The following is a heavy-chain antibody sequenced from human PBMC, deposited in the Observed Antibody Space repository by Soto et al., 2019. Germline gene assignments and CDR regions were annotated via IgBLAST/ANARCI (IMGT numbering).Heavy chain of an antibody. V-gene: IGHV1-2*04. D-gene: IGHD3-10*01. Sequence: ASVKVSCKASGYTFTGYYMHWVRQAPGQGLEWMGWINPNSGGTNYAQKFQGWVTMTRDTSISTAYMELSRLRSDDTAVYYCARDPDVGITMVRGVIITSAPQGMDVWGQGTTVTVSS. CDR2: INPNSGGT. CDR1: GYTFTGYY. J-gene: IGHJ6*02. CDR3: ARDPDVGITMVRGVIITSAPQGMDV.